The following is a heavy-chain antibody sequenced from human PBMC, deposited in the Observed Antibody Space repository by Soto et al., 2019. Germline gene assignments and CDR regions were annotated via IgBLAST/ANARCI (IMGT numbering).Heavy chain of an antibody. J-gene: IGHJ5*02. CDR3: ARATFPSTSCCYYNWFDP. CDR2: INHSGST. CDR1: GGSFSGYY. V-gene: IGHV4-34*01. D-gene: IGHD2-2*01. Sequence: QVQLQQWGAGLLKPSETLSLTCAVYGGSFSGYYWSWIRQPPGKGLEWIGEINHSGSTNYNPSLKSRVTISVDTSKNQFSLKLSSVTAADTAVYYCARATFPSTSCCYYNWFDPWGQGTLVTVSS.